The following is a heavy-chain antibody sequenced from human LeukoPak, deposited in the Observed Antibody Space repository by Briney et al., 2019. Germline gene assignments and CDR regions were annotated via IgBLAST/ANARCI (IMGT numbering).Heavy chain of an antibody. V-gene: IGHV4-34*01. Sequence: SETLSLTCAVYGGSFSGYYWTWIRQPPGKGLEWIGEINHSGSTNYNPSLKSRVTISVDTSKNQFSLKLGSVTAADTAVYYCAGYYDSSGFGLHLWGRGTMVTVSS. J-gene: IGHJ3*01. D-gene: IGHD3-22*01. CDR1: GGSFSGYY. CDR2: INHSGST. CDR3: AGYYDSSGFGLHL.